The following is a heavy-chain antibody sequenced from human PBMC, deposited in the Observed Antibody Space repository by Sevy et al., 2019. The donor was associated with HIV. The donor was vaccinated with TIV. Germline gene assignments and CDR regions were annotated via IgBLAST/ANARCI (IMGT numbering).Heavy chain of an antibody. CDR2: IYYNGHI. Sequence: LRLSCTVSGGSITSLYWNWIRQPPGKGLEWIANIYYNGHINYNPSLKSRVTLSLDTSKNQFSLRLSSVTAANTAMYYCAGENAWGRGYSWGQGTLVTVSS. CDR3: AGENAWGRGYS. D-gene: IGHD1-26*01. J-gene: IGHJ4*02. CDR1: GGSITSLY. V-gene: IGHV4-59*11.